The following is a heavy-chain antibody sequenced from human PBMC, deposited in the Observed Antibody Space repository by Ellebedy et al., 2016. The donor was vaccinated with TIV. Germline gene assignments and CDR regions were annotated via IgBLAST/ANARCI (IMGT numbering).Heavy chain of an antibody. CDR3: ARHIGYSNGPSEY. D-gene: IGHD6-19*01. CDR1: GATFSGSA. J-gene: IGHJ4*02. V-gene: IGHV1-69*13. Sequence: SVKVSCKASGATFSGSAISWVRQAPGLGLEWIGGIIAIFGTTKYAQKFQGRVTITADRLTTTSHMELSDLRFEDTAIYYCARHIGYSNGPSEYWGQGSLVTVSS. CDR2: IIAIFGTT.